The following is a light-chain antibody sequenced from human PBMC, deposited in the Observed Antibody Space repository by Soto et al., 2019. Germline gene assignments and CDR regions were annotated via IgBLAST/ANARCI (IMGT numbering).Light chain of an antibody. J-gene: IGKJ1*01. Sequence: DIQMTQSPSTLSASVGDRVTITCRASQSVRSWLAWYQQKPGRAPKFLIYDASSLESGVPSRFSGSGSGTEFTLTISNLQPDDFAPYYCQQYNSSPSFGQGTRWIS. V-gene: IGKV1-5*01. CDR2: DAS. CDR1: QSVRSW. CDR3: QQYNSSPS.